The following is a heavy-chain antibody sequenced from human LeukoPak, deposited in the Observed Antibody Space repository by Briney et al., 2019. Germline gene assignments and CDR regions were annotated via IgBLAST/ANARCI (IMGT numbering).Heavy chain of an antibody. CDR3: AGTYYYGSGSYRPFDY. Sequence: ASVKVSCKASGGTFSSYAISWVRQAPGQGLEWMGRIIPILGIANYAQKFQGRVTITADKSTSTAYMELSSLRSEDTAVYYCAGTYYYGSGSYRPFDYWGQGTLVTVSS. J-gene: IGHJ4*02. CDR2: IIPILGIA. CDR1: GGTFSSYA. V-gene: IGHV1-69*04. D-gene: IGHD3-10*01.